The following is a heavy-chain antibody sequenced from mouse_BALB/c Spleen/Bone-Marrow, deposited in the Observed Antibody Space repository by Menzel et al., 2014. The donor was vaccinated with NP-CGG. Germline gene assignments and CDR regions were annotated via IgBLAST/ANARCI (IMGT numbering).Heavy chain of an antibody. D-gene: IGHD1-1*01. CDR2: IYPGDGDT. CDR3: AKSGYGSFDY. CDR1: GYAFSSYW. V-gene: IGHV1-80*01. Sequence: VQLQQSGAELVRPGSSVKISRKASGYAFSSYWVNWVRQRPGQGLEWIGQIYPGDGDTNYNGKFKDKATLTADKSSSTAYMQLSSLTSEASAVYFCAKSGYGSFDYWGQGTTLTVSS. J-gene: IGHJ2*01.